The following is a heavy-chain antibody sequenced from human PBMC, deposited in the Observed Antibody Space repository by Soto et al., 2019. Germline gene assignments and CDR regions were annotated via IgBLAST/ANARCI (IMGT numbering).Heavy chain of an antibody. CDR3: ARCPIAVAGTDYYYYYMDV. J-gene: IGHJ6*03. CDR1: GFTFTSSA. V-gene: IGHV1-58*02. D-gene: IGHD6-19*01. CDR2: IVVGIGNT. Sequence: SVKVSCKASGFTFTSSAMQWVRQARGQRLEWIGWIVVGIGNTNYAQKFQGRVTITADKSTSTAYMELSSLRSEDTAVYYCARCPIAVAGTDYYYYYMDVWGKGTTVTVSS.